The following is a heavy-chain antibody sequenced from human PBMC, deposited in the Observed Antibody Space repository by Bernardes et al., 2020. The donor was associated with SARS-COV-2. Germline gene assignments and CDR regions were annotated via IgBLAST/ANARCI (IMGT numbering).Heavy chain of an antibody. V-gene: IGHV3-21*01. D-gene: IGHD2-2*01. J-gene: IGHJ4*02. Sequence: GGSLRLSCAASGFTFSSYSMNWVRQAPGKGLEWVSSISSSSSYIYYADSVKGRFTISRDNAKNSLYLQMNSLRAEDTAVYYCARLEGYCSSTSCYQLFDYWGQGTLVTVSS. CDR2: ISSSSSYI. CDR1: GFTFSSYS. CDR3: ARLEGYCSSTSCYQLFDY.